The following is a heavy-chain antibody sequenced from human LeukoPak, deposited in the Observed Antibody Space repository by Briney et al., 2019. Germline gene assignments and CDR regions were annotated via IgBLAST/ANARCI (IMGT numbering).Heavy chain of an antibody. Sequence: SQTLSLTCAVSGGSISSGGYSWSWIRQPPGKGLEWIGYIYHSGSTYYNPSLKSRVTISVDRSKNQFYLKLSSVTAADTAVYYCARGGYYYYGMDVWGQGTTVTVSS. CDR2: IYHSGST. CDR3: ARGGYYYYGMDV. V-gene: IGHV4-30-2*01. CDR1: GGSISSGGYS. J-gene: IGHJ6*02.